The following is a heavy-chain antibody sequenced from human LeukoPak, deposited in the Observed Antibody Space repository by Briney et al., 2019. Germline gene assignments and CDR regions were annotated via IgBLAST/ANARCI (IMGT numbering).Heavy chain of an antibody. CDR1: GFTFGDYA. CDR3: ARDTWRQLEYYFDY. Sequence: GGSLRLSCAASGFTFGDYAMHWVRQAPGKGLEWVAVIWYDGSNKYYADSVKGRFTISRDNSKNTLYLQMNSLRAEDTAVYYCARDTWRQLEYYFDYWGQGTLVTVSS. V-gene: IGHV3-33*08. CDR2: IWYDGSNK. J-gene: IGHJ4*02. D-gene: IGHD6-13*01.